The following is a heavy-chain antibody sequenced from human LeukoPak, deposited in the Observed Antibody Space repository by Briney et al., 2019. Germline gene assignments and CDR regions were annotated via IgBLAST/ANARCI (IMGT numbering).Heavy chain of an antibody. J-gene: IGHJ3*02. D-gene: IGHD3-10*01. V-gene: IGHV3-21*01. CDR1: GFTFSSYS. CDR3: ARDVLLWFGELFGAFDI. Sequence: GGSLLLSCAASGFTFSSYSMNWVRPAPGKGLEWVSSISSSSSYIYYADSVKGRFTISRDNAKNSLYLQMNSLRAEDTAVYYCARDVLLWFGELFGAFDIWGQGTMVTVSS. CDR2: ISSSSSYI.